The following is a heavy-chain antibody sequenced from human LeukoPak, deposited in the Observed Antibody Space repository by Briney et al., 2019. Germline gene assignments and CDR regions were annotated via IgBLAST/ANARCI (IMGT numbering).Heavy chain of an antibody. Sequence: GGSLRLSCAASGFSFSSYWMHWVRQAPGKGLVWVSRINSDGSSTNYADSVKGRFTISRDNAKNTLYLHMNSLRDEDTAVYYCASGTPFDYYDSSGFDYWGQGTLVTVSS. J-gene: IGHJ4*02. CDR3: ASGTPFDYYDSSGFDY. V-gene: IGHV3-74*01. D-gene: IGHD3-22*01. CDR1: GFSFSSYW. CDR2: INSDGSST.